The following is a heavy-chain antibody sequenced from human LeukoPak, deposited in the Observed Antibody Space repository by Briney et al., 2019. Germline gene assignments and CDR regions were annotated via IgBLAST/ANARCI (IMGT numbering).Heavy chain of an antibody. CDR1: GGSISSYY. J-gene: IGHJ4*02. V-gene: IGHV4-59*01. CDR3: ARGGPLSYYYDSSGFYFDY. CDR2: IYYSGST. Sequence: SETLSLTCTVSGGSISSYYWSWIRQPPGKGLEGIGYIYYSGSTNYNPSLKSRVTISVDTSKNQFSLKLSSVTAADTAVHYCARGGPLSYYYDSSGFYFDYWGQGTLVTVSS. D-gene: IGHD3-22*01.